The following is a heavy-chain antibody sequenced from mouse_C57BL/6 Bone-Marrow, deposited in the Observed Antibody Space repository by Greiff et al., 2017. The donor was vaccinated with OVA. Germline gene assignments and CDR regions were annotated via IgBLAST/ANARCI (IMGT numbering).Heavy chain of an antibody. CDR1: GFSFNTYA. CDR2: LRSKSNNYAT. J-gene: IGHJ3*01. D-gene: IGHD2-3*01. Sequence: EVPPVGSGGGLVQPKGSLKLSCAAPGFSFNTYALNWVRPAPGKGLEWVAPLRSKSNNYATYYADSVKDRFTISRDDSESMLYLQMNNLKTEDTAMYYCVRPNDGYYPAWFAYWGQGTLVTVSA. V-gene: IGHV10-1*01. CDR3: VRPNDGYYPAWFAY.